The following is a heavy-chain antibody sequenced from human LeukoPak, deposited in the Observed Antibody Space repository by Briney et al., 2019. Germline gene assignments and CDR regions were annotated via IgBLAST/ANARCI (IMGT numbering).Heavy chain of an antibody. CDR2: IRYDGTKK. V-gene: IGHV3-30*02. CDR1: GFTFSSYA. J-gene: IGHJ4*02. Sequence: GGSLRLSCAASGFTFSSYAMHWVRQAPGKGLEWVAFIRYDGTKKYYADSVKGRFTISRDNSKNTLYLQMNSLRAEDTAVYYCAKAGAGYSSGWFFHPFDYWGQGTLVTVSS. D-gene: IGHD6-19*01. CDR3: AKAGAGYSSGWFFHPFDY.